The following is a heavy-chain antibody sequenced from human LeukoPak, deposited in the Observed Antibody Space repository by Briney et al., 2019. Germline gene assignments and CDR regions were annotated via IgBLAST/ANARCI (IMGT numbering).Heavy chain of an antibody. J-gene: IGHJ4*02. CDR3: AKTQSRYYDSSGYYDY. D-gene: IGHD3-22*01. CDR1: GCTFDDYG. Sequence: LAGGSLRLSCAASGCTFDDYGMSWVRQAPGKGLEWVSGINWNGGSTGYADSVKGRFTISRDNAKNSLYLQMNSLRTEDTALYYCAKTQSRYYDSSGYYDYWGQGTLVTVSS. V-gene: IGHV3-20*04. CDR2: INWNGGST.